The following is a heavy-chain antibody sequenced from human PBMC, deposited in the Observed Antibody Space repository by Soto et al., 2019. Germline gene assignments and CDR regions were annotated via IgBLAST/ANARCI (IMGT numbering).Heavy chain of an antibody. J-gene: IGHJ6*02. CDR2: ISYDGSNK. CDR1: GFTFSSYG. D-gene: IGHD2-21*02. Sequence: QVQLVESGGGVVQPGRSLRLSCAASGFTFSSYGMHWVRQAPGKGLEWVAVISYDGSNKYYADSVKGRFTISRDNSKNTLYLQMNSLRAEDTAVYYCAKIRVATHYGMDVWGQGTTVTVSS. V-gene: IGHV3-30*18. CDR3: AKIRVATHYGMDV.